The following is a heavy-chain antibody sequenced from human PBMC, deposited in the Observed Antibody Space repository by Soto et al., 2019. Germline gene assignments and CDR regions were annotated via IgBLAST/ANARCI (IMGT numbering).Heavy chain of an antibody. CDR3: ARDPDSSGGYNYFDY. Sequence: EVQLVESGGGLVQPGGSLRLSCAASGFTFSSYEMNWVRQAPGKGLEWVSYISSSGSTIYYADSVKGRFTISRDNAKNSLDLQMNSLRADDTAVYYCARDPDSSGGYNYFDYWGQGTLVTVSS. CDR1: GFTFSSYE. J-gene: IGHJ4*02. D-gene: IGHD5-12*01. CDR2: ISSSGSTI. V-gene: IGHV3-48*03.